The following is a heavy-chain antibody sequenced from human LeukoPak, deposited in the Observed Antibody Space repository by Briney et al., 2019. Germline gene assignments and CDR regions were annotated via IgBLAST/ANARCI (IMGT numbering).Heavy chain of an antibody. CDR3: ARVDYDFWSGYSMDYYYYMDV. Sequence: SVKVSCKASGGTFSSYTISWVRQAPGQELEWMGRIIPILGIANYAQKFQGRVTITADKSTSTAYMELSSLRSEDTAVYYCARVDYDFWSGYSMDYYYYMDVWGKGTTVTVSS. J-gene: IGHJ6*03. V-gene: IGHV1-69*02. CDR1: GGTFSSYT. D-gene: IGHD3-3*01. CDR2: IIPILGIA.